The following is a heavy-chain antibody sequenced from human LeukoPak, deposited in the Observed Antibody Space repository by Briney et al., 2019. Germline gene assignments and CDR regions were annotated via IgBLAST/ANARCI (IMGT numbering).Heavy chain of an antibody. V-gene: IGHV6-1*01. Sequence: QTLSLTCAISGDSVSSNSAAWNWIRQSPSRGLEWLGRTYYRSKWYNDYAVSVKSRITINPDTSKNQFSLQLNSVTPEDTAVYYCAREASGEGDYDSSGYYDYWGQGTLVTVSS. CDR1: GDSVSSNSAA. CDR2: TYYRSKWYN. D-gene: IGHD3-22*01. J-gene: IGHJ4*02. CDR3: AREASGEGDYDSSGYYDY.